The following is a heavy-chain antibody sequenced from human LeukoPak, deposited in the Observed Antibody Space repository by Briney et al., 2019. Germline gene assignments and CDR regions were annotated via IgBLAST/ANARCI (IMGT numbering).Heavy chain of an antibody. J-gene: IGHJ3*02. CDR2: INPNSGGT. Sequence: ASVKVSCKASGYTFTGYYMHWVRQAPGQGLEWMGWINPNSGGTNYAQKFQGRVTMTRDTSISTAYMELRSDDTAVYYCATTVAVAAGAFGIWGHGTIVTVSS. D-gene: IGHD6-19*01. CDR1: GYTFTGYY. V-gene: IGHV1-2*02. CDR3: ATTVAVAAGAFGI.